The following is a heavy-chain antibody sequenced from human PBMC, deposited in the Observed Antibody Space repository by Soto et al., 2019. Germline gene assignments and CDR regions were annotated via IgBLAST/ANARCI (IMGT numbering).Heavy chain of an antibody. J-gene: IGHJ4*02. Sequence: QVQLQDSGPGLVKPSETLSLTCTVSGDSISSSNWWSWVRQPPGKGLEWIGETYHSGTTKYNPSLKSRVTISLDFSNNQFSLELKSVTAADTAVYYCAREGSGSPVSVWGQGALVIVSS. CDR1: GDSISSSNW. D-gene: IGHD3-10*01. CDR3: AREGSGSPVSV. V-gene: IGHV4-4*02. CDR2: TYHSGTT.